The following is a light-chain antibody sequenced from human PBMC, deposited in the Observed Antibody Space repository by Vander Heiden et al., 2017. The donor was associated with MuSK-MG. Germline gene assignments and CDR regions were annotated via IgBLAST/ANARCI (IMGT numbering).Light chain of an antibody. V-gene: IGKV2-28*01. CDR1: PSLLHSTGYNY. CDR3: MQGLPTPLT. Sequence: VTTQSPLSLLFTPGEPASHSFRSSPSLLHSTGYNYLDWYLQKPGQSPQLLIYLGSNRASGVPARFSGSGSGTDFTLKISSVEAEDVGVYYCMQGLPTPLTFGEGTKVEIK. J-gene: IGKJ1*01. CDR2: LGS.